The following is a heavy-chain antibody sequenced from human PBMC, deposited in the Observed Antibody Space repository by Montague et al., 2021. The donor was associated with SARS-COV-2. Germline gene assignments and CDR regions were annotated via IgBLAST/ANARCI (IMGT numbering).Heavy chain of an antibody. CDR1: GGSITNYY. CDR3: ARLRRGTYYVSFDP. Sequence: SETLSLTCTVSGGSITNYYWTWIRHPPGRGLEWIGYIYYSATTNYNPSLKSRVTVSIDTSKNQFSLSLSSVTAADSAVYYCARLRRGTYYVSFDPWGQGTLVSVSS. V-gene: IGHV4-59*12. CDR2: IYYSATT. D-gene: IGHD1-26*01. J-gene: IGHJ5*02.